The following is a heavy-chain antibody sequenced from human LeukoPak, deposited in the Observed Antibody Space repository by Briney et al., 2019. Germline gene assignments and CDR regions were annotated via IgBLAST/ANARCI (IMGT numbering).Heavy chain of an antibody. J-gene: IGHJ4*02. CDR1: GFTFDTFA. CDR3: ARDGQAFNSNWDYFEY. D-gene: IGHD7-27*01. CDR2: IGNTET. V-gene: IGHV3-23*01. Sequence: GGSLRLSCVASGFTFDTFAMSWVRQAPGKGLEWVSGIGNTETYYSDSVKGRFTISRDNSKSTIYLHMSSLRSEDTALYYCARDGQAFNSNWDYFEYWGQGTPVTVSS.